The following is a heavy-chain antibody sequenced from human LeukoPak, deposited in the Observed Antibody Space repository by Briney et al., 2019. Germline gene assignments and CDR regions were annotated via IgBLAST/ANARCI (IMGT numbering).Heavy chain of an antibody. J-gene: IGHJ4*02. CDR1: GGSISSGSYY. Sequence: PSETLSLTCTVSGGSISSGSYYWSWIRQPAGKGLEWIGRIYTSGSTNYNPSLKSRVTISVDTSKNQFSLKLSSVTAADTAVYYCARDPLKGSSGWYYFDYWGQGTLVTVSS. D-gene: IGHD6-19*01. CDR3: ARDPLKGSSGWYYFDY. V-gene: IGHV4-61*02. CDR2: IYTSGST.